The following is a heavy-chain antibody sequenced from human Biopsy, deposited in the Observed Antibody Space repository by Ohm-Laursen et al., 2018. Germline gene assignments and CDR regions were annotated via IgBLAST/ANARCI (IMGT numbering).Heavy chain of an antibody. D-gene: IGHD1-20*01. J-gene: IGHJ4*02. Sequence: SWIRQPPGKGLEWIGEMNHGGSTNYNSSLKSRVTISVDTSKNQFSLKLNSVTAADTAVYYCARGSNWNDWSFDYWGQGTVVTVPS. V-gene: IGHV4-34*01. CDR2: MNHGGST. CDR3: ARGSNWNDWSFDY.